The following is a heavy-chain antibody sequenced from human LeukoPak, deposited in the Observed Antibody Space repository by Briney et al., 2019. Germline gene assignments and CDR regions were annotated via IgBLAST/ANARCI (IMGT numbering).Heavy chain of an antibody. CDR3: ATESYNWNYFYAFDI. V-gene: IGHV1-24*01. D-gene: IGHD1-7*01. Sequence: ASVKVSCKVSGYTLTELSMHWVRQAPGKGLEWMGGFDPEDGETIYAQKFRGRVTMTEDTSTDTAYMELSSLRSEDTAVYYCATESYNWNYFYAFDIWGQGTMVTVSS. CDR1: GYTLTELS. J-gene: IGHJ3*02. CDR2: FDPEDGET.